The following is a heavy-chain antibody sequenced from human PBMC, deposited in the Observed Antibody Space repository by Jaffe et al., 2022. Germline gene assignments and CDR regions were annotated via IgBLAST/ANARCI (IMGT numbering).Heavy chain of an antibody. CDR1: GFTFSSYA. CDR2: ISGSGGST. Sequence: EVQLVESGGGLVQPGGSLRLSCAASGFTFSSYAMSWVRQAPGKGLEWVSAISGSGGSTYYADSVKGRFTISRDNSKNTLYLQMNSLRAEDTAVYYCAKDTPRIVVVPAASMLFDIWGQGTMVTVSS. J-gene: IGHJ3*02. CDR3: AKDTPRIVVVPAASMLFDI. V-gene: IGHV3-23*04. D-gene: IGHD2-2*01.